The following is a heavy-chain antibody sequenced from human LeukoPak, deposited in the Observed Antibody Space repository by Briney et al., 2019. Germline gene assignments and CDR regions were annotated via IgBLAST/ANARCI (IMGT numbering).Heavy chain of an antibody. CDR3: RKHRYCSATSCPTDH. CDR1: GFTFDEYA. D-gene: IGHD2-2*01. V-gene: IGHV3-43*02. Sequence: GGSLRLSCAASGFTFDEYAMHWVRQPPGKGLDWVSLISGDGGNTHYADSVKGRFTISRDNSKNSLYLQMNSLRTEDTALYYFRKHRYCSATSCPTDHWGQGTLVTVSS. CDR2: ISGDGGNT. J-gene: IGHJ4*02.